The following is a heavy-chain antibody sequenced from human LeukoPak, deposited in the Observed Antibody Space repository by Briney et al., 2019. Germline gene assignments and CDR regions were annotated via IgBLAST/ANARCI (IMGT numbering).Heavy chain of an antibody. CDR1: GGSISSYY. V-gene: IGHV4-59*01. CDR2: IYYSGSN. Sequence: SETLSLTCTVSGGSISSYYWSWIRQPPGKGLEWIGYIYYSGSNNYIPSLVSRVNISVDRSKNQFSVELSSVTAADTAVYYCARGSYSVDYWGQGTLVTVSS. CDR3: ARGSYSVDY. J-gene: IGHJ4*02. D-gene: IGHD1-26*01.